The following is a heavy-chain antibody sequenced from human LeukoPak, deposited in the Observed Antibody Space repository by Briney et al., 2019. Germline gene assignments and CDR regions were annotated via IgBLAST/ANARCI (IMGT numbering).Heavy chain of an antibody. D-gene: IGHD3-22*01. V-gene: IGHV3-21*01. CDR3: ARGSYYYDSSGYYPGY. CDR1: GFTFSSYS. CDR2: INSSSSYI. J-gene: IGHJ4*02. Sequence: GGSLRLSCAASGFTFSSYSMNWVRQAPGKGLEWVSSINSSSSYIYYADSVKGRFTISRDNAKNSLYLQMNSLRAEDTAVYYCARGSYYYDSSGYYPGYWGQGTLVTVSS.